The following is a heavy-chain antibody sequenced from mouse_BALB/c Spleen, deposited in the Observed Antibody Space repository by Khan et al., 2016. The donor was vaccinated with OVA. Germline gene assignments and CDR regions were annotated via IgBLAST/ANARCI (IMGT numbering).Heavy chain of an antibody. V-gene: IGHV3-2*02. Sequence: QLEESGPGLMKPSQSLSLTCTVTGYSITSDYAWNWIRQFPGNTLEWMGYISYSGSTNYNPSLKSRISITRDTSKNQFILQLNSVTTEDTATYYCARDGSRYNYAMDYWGQGTSVTVSS. CDR1: GYSITSDYA. CDR3: ARDGSRYNYAMDY. CDR2: ISYSGST. J-gene: IGHJ4*01. D-gene: IGHD2-3*01.